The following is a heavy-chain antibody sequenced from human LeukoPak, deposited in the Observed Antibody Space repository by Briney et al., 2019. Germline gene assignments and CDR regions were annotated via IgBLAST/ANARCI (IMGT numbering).Heavy chain of an antibody. D-gene: IGHD3-3*01. V-gene: IGHV3-7*01. Sequence: GGSLRLSCAASGFTFSSYWMSWVRQAPGKGLEWVANIKQDGSEKYYVDSVKGRFIISRDNAKNSLYLQMNSLRAEDTAVYYCARGAYYDFWSGSPEPYYFDYWGQGTLVTVSS. J-gene: IGHJ4*02. CDR3: ARGAYYDFWSGSPEPYYFDY. CDR1: GFTFSSYW. CDR2: IKQDGSEK.